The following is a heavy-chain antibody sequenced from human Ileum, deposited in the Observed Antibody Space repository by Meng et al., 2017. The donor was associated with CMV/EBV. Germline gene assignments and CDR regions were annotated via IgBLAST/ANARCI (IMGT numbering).Heavy chain of an antibody. J-gene: IGHJ6*02. CDR2: IRYDGSNK. CDR3: AKDQVVQADRRGDWYYGMDD. CDR1: GFTFSSYG. Sequence: GESLKISCAASGFTFSSYGMHWVRQAPGKGLEWVAFIRYDGSNKYYADSVKGRFTISRDNSKNTLYLQMNSLKAEDTDVYYCAKDQVVQADRRGDWYYGMDDWGQGTTVTVSS. D-gene: IGHD2-2*01. V-gene: IGHV3-30*02.